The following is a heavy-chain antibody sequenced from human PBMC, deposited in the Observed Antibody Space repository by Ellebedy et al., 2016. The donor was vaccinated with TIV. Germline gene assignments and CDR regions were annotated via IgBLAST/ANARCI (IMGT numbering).Heavy chain of an antibody. CDR1: GGSISSYY. CDR3: ARDVSYFYDSSGYFTRYYYYGMDV. D-gene: IGHD3-22*01. Sequence: SETLSLTCTVSGGSISSYYWSWIRQPAGKGLEWIGRIYTSASTNYNPSLKSRVTMSVDTSKNQFSLKLSSVTAADTAVYYCARDVSYFYDSSGYFTRYYYYGMDVWGQGTTVTVSS. CDR2: IYTSAST. J-gene: IGHJ6*02. V-gene: IGHV4-4*07.